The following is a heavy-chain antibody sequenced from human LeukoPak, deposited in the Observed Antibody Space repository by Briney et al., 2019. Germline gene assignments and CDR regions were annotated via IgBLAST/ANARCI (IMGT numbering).Heavy chain of an antibody. D-gene: IGHD2-2*01. V-gene: IGHV1-2*02. Sequence: GASVKVSCKASGYTFTGYYMHWVRQAPGQGLEWMGWINPNSGGTNYAQKFQGRVTMTRDTSISTAYMELSRLRSDDTAVYYCARGYCSSTSCTDAEYFQHWGQGTLATVSS. CDR1: GYTFTGYY. CDR2: INPNSGGT. J-gene: IGHJ1*01. CDR3: ARGYCSSTSCTDAEYFQH.